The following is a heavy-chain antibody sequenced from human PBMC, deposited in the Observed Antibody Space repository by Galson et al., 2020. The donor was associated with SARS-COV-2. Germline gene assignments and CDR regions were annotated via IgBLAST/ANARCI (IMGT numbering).Heavy chain of an antibody. CDR2: IYYSGST. J-gene: IGHJ3*02. CDR3: ARDYSSGRGAFDI. Sequence: SETLSLTCTVSGGSISSGGYYWSWIRQLPGKGLEWIGYIYYSGSTYYNPSLKSRVTISVDTSKNQFSLKLSSVTAADTAVYYCARDYSSGRGAFDIWGQGTMVTVSS. D-gene: IGHD6-19*01. V-gene: IGHV4-31*03. CDR1: GGSISSGGYY.